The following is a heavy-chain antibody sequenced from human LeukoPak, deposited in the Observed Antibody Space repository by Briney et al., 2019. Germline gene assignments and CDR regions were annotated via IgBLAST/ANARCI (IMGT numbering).Heavy chain of an antibody. CDR3: GGGDARIRGFIHY. Sequence: GASVKVSCKASGYTFTGYYMHWVRQAPGQGLEWMGWINPNSGGTNYAQKFQGRVTMTRDTSISTAYMELSRLRSDDTAVYYCGGGDARIRGFIHYWGQGTLVTVSS. CDR2: INPNSGGT. J-gene: IGHJ4*02. D-gene: IGHD3-10*01. CDR1: GYTFTGYY. V-gene: IGHV1-2*02.